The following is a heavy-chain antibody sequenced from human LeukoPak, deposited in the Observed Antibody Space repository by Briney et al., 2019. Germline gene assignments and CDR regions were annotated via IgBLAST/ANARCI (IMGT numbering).Heavy chain of an antibody. CDR1: GFTFSSYW. D-gene: IGHD3-10*01. Sequence: GGSLRLSCAASGFTFSSYWMSWVRQAPGKGLEWVANIKQDGSEKSYVDSVKGRFTISRDNAKNSLYLQMNSLRAEDTAVYYCARVQLLWFGETYYYYYMDVWGKGTTVTISS. CDR3: ARVQLLWFGETYYYYYMDV. J-gene: IGHJ6*03. CDR2: IKQDGSEK. V-gene: IGHV3-7*01.